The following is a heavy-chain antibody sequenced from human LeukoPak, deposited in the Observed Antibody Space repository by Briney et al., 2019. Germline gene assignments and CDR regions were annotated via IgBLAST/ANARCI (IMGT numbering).Heavy chain of an antibody. CDR1: GFSFHYYA. CDR2: ISYDGANE. Sequence: GGSLRLSCAASGFSFHYYAMHWVRQAPGKGLEWVAVISYDGANEYYADSVKGRLTISRDNSKNTLYMEMSSLRPEDTAVYYCARPVDNGSGSYYFPYWGQGTLVTVSS. J-gene: IGHJ4*02. D-gene: IGHD3-10*01. CDR3: ARPVDNGSGSYYFPY. V-gene: IGHV3-30-3*01.